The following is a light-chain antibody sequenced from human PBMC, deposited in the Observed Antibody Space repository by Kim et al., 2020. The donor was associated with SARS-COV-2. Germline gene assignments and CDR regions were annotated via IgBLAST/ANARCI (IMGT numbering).Light chain of an antibody. V-gene: IGLV2-14*03. Sequence: QSITISCTGTSSDVGGYNYVSWYQHHPGKAPKLMIYDVSNRPSGVSNRFSGSKSGNTASLTISGLQAEDEADYYCSSYTSSSTLVFGSGTKVTVL. CDR2: DVS. J-gene: IGLJ1*01. CDR3: SSYTSSSTLV. CDR1: SSDVGGYNY.